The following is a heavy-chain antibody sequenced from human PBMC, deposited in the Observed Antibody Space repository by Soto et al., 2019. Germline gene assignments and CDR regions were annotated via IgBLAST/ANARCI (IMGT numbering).Heavy chain of an antibody. CDR3: ARALSGSYYIFDY. Sequence: QTLSLTCTMSGDSVSRNSATWNWIRQSPSRGLEWLGRTYYRSKWYYDYAVSVKSRVSIDPDTAKNQLSLQLKSVTPEDTAVYYCARALSGSYYIFDYWGQGTSVTVSS. CDR2: TYYRSKWYY. J-gene: IGHJ4*02. CDR1: GDSVSRNSAT. D-gene: IGHD3-10*01. V-gene: IGHV6-1*01.